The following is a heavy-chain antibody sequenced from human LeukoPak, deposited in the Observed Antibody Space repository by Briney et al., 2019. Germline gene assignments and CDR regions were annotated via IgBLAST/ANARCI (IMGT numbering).Heavy chain of an antibody. CDR2: INHSGST. CDR3: AGRLYDAFDI. CDR1: GGSFSGYY. V-gene: IGHV4-34*01. J-gene: IGHJ3*02. Sequence: PSETLSLTCAVYGGSFSGYYWSWIRQPPGKGLEWIGEINHSGSTNYNPSLKSRVTISVDTSKNQFSLKLSSVTAADTAVYYCAGRLYDAFDIWGQGTMVTVS.